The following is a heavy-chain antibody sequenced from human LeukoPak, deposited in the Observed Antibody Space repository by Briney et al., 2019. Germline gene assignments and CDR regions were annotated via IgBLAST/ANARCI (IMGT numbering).Heavy chain of an antibody. D-gene: IGHD2-2*01. V-gene: IGHV5-51*01. Sequence: GESLKISCRASGYSFPTYWIAWVRQMPGKGLEWMGIIYPGDSDTRYSPSFQGQVTISADKSINTAYLQWRSLKASDTAMYYCARSGVPGAMTWFDPWGQGTLVTVSP. CDR2: IYPGDSDT. J-gene: IGHJ5*02. CDR3: ARSGVPGAMTWFDP. CDR1: GYSFPTYW.